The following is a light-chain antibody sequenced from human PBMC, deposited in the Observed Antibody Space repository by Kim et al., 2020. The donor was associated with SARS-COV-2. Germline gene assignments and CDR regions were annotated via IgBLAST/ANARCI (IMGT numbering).Light chain of an antibody. CDR2: RNN. Sequence: GQWVPISCSGSRSNIGSNYVSWYQQLPGTAPKHLIYRNNRRPSGVPDRFSGSKSGTSASLAISGLRSEDEADYYCAAWDDSLSGVVFGGGTQLTVL. V-gene: IGLV1-47*01. CDR1: RSNIGSNY. CDR3: AAWDDSLSGVV. J-gene: IGLJ2*01.